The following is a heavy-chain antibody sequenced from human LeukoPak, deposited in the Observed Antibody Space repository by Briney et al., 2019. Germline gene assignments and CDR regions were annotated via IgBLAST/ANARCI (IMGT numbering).Heavy chain of an antibody. Sequence: SLKVSCKASGGTFSSYAISWVRHAPGPGLEWMGRIIAIIGTANYAQKFQGRVTITTDESTSTAYMELSSLRPEETAVYYCARDDFWSGRDYWGQGTLVTVSS. CDR3: ARDDFWSGRDY. V-gene: IGHV1-69*05. J-gene: IGHJ4*02. CDR2: IIAIIGTA. CDR1: GGTFSSYA. D-gene: IGHD3-3*01.